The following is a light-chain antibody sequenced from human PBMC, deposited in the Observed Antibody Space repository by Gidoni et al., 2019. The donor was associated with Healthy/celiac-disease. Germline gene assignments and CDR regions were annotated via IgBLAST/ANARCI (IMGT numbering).Light chain of an antibody. CDR2: AAS. Sequence: DIKMTQSPSSLSASVGDRVTITCRASQSISSYLNWYQQKPGKAPKLLIYAASSLQSGVPSRFSCSGSGTDFTLTISSLQPEDFATYYCQQSYSTPETFGQGTKVEIK. CDR3: QQSYSTPET. V-gene: IGKV1-39*01. CDR1: QSISSY. J-gene: IGKJ1*01.